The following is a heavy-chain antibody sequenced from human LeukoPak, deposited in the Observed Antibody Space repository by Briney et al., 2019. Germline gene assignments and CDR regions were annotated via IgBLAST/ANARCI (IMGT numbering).Heavy chain of an antibody. V-gene: IGHV3-23*01. CDR2: VLSGGNT. CDR1: GFTFSSYA. J-gene: IGHJ3*01. CDR3: AQSRIEVLGTGAFEF. Sequence: GGSLRLSCAASGFTFSSYAMSWVRQAPGQGLEWVSSVLSGGNTYYSDSVQGRFTISRDNSMNTLYLQMNSLRADDTAVYYCAQSRIEVLGTGAFEFWGQGTLVTVSS. D-gene: IGHD2/OR15-2a*01.